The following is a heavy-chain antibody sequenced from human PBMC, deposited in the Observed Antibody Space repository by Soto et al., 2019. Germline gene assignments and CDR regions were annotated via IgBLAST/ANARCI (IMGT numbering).Heavy chain of an antibody. CDR1: GYTFSTYD. D-gene: IGHD6-25*01. Sequence: QVQLVQSGAEVKKPGTSVKVSCKASGYTFSTYDISWVRQVTGQGLEWMGWMNPNTGNTGYAQKFRGRVTMTRNASTGTAYMELSSLRSEDTAVYYCARRKERSGPHYFDAWGQGTLVTVSS. CDR3: ARRKERSGPHYFDA. J-gene: IGHJ4*02. CDR2: MNPNTGNT. V-gene: IGHV1-8*01.